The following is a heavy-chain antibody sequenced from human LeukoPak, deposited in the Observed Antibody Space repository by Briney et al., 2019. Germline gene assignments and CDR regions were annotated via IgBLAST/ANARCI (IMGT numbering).Heavy chain of an antibody. CDR3: ARPQGNYYDSSGYYYGYDWFDP. J-gene: IGHJ5*02. D-gene: IGHD3-22*01. CDR1: GGSISSSSYY. Sequence: SETLSLTCTVSGGSISSSSYYWGWIRQPPGKGLEWIGSIYYSGSTYYNPSLKSRVTISVDMSKNQFSLKLSSVTAADTAVYYCARPQGNYYDSSGYYYGYDWFDPWGQGTLVTVSS. CDR2: IYYSGST. V-gene: IGHV4-39*07.